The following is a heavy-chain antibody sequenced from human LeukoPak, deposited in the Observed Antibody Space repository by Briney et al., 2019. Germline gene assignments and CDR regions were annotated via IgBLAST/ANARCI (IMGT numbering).Heavy chain of an antibody. CDR1: GGSISDYH. D-gene: IGHD5-12*01. CDR2: INYSGTT. V-gene: IGHV4-59*01. J-gene: IGHJ4*02. Sequence: SETLSLTCTVSGGSISDYHCNWLRQAPEKGLEWIGYINYSGTTNYNPSLTSRVTISADTSKTQVSLMVRSVTAADTAVYYCATTRGGYWASPLDFWGQGILATVSS. CDR3: ATTRGGYWASPLDF.